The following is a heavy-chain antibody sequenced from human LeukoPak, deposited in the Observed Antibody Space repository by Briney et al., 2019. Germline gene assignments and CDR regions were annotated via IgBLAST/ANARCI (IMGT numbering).Heavy chain of an antibody. Sequence: SETLSLTCTVSGASISDYYWSWIRQPPGRGLEWIGYIYYTGSTNYNPSLRSRVTMSVDTSKNQFSLKLTSVTAAGTAVYYCARNRWLDFWGQGTLVTVSS. CDR3: ARNRWLDF. CDR2: IYYTGST. V-gene: IGHV4-59*01. D-gene: IGHD5-24*01. CDR1: GASISDYY. J-gene: IGHJ4*02.